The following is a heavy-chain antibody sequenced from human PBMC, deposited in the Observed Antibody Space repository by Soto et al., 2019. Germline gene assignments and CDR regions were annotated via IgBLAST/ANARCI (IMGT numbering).Heavy chain of an antibody. CDR2: INPNGGST. V-gene: IGHV1-46*01. Sequence: QVQLMQSGAEVKKPGASVRVSCKASGYTFTNYYVHWVRQAPGQGLEWMGFINPNGGSTTYAQKFQGRFTVTTDTSTRTVYMQLSSLRSEDTAVFYCARSVPYDYWGQGTLVTVSS. J-gene: IGHJ4*02. CDR3: ARSVPYDY. CDR1: GYTFTNYY.